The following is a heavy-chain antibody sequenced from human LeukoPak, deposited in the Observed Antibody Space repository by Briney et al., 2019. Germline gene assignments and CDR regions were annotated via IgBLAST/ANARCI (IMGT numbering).Heavy chain of an antibody. Sequence: PSETLSLTCTVSGGSISSGSYYWSWIRQPAGKGLEWIGRIYTSGSTNYNPSPKSRVTISVDTPKNQFYLKLSSVTAADTAVYYCARDGPDGYSSSWSPFDYWGQGTLVTASS. CDR1: GGSISSGSYY. CDR2: IYTSGST. D-gene: IGHD6-13*01. J-gene: IGHJ4*02. V-gene: IGHV4-61*02. CDR3: ARDGPDGYSSSWSPFDY.